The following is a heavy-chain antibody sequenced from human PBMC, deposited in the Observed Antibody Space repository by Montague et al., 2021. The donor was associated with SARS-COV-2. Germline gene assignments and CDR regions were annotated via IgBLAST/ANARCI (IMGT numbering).Heavy chain of an antibody. J-gene: IGHJ4*02. CDR2: VYYTGKT. D-gene: IGHD3-16*01. V-gene: IGHV4-39*01. Sequence: SETLSLTCNVTGATTNTGTHYWGWIRQPPGKVLEWIGSVYYTGKTYYNPSLKSRVTVSVDTSNNYFSLILTSVTAADTAVYYCARLRQGEDHFDYWGRGTLVTVPS. CDR1: GATTNTGTHY. CDR3: ARLRQGEDHFDY.